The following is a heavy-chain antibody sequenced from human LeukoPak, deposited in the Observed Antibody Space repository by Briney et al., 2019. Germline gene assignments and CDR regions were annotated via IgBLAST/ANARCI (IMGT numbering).Heavy chain of an antibody. Sequence: ASVKVSCKASGYTFNTYGLSWVRQAPGQGLEWMGWISTYNGNTNYAQKFQGRVTMTTDTSTTTAYMELRSLRSDDTAMYYCARGFKTDAFDIWGQGTMVTVSS. J-gene: IGHJ3*02. V-gene: IGHV1-18*01. CDR1: GYTFNTYG. CDR2: ISTYNGNT. CDR3: ARGFKTDAFDI.